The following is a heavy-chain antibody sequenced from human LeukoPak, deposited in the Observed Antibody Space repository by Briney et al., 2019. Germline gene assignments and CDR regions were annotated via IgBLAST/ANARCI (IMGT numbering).Heavy chain of an antibody. CDR3: ARDKSITMIVNRFDP. D-gene: IGHD3-22*01. V-gene: IGHV1-69*05. CDR1: GGTFSSYA. Sequence: GASVKVSCKASGGTFSSYAISWVRQAPGQGLEWMGGIIPIFGTANYAQKFQGRVTITTDESTSTAYMELSSLRSEDTAVYYCARDKSITMIVNRFDPWGQGTLVTVSS. CDR2: IIPIFGTA. J-gene: IGHJ5*02.